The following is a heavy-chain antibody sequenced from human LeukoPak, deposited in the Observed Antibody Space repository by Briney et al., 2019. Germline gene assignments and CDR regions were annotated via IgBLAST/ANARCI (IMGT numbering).Heavy chain of an antibody. D-gene: IGHD3-22*01. Sequence: ASVKVSCKASGYTFTSYDINWVRQATGQGLEWMGWMNPNSGNTGYAQKFQGRVTITRNTSISTAYMELSSLRSEDTAVYYCARGLYDSSGYEFDYWGQGTLVTVSS. CDR2: MNPNSGNT. CDR3: ARGLYDSSGYEFDY. J-gene: IGHJ4*02. CDR1: GYTFTSYD. V-gene: IGHV1-8*03.